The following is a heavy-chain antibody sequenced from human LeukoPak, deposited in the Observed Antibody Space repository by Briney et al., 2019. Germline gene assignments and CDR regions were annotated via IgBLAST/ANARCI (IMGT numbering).Heavy chain of an antibody. CDR2: ISGSGGGT. CDR3: AKRGVVIRVILVGFHKEAYYFDS. CDR1: GITLSNYG. V-gene: IGHV3-23*01. Sequence: GGSLILSCAVSGITLSNYGMSWVRQAPGKGLEWVAGISGSGGGTNYADSVKGRFTISRDNPKNTLYLQMNSLRAEDTAVYFCAKRGVVIRVILVGFHKEAYYFDSWGQGALVTVSS. J-gene: IGHJ4*02. D-gene: IGHD3-22*01.